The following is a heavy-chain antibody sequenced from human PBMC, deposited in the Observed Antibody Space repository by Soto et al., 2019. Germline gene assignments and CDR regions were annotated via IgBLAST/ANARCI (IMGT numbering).Heavy chain of an antibody. J-gene: IGHJ3*02. V-gene: IGHV4-61*01. CDR3: ARMAVTGAFDI. Sequence: SETLSLTCTVSGGSVSSGSHYWSWIRQPPGKGLEWIGYIYYSGRTNYNPSLKSRVTMSVDTSKSEFSLKVSSVTAADTAVYYCARMAVTGAFDIWGQGTMVTVSS. CDR1: GGSVSSGSHY. CDR2: IYYSGRT. D-gene: IGHD4-4*01.